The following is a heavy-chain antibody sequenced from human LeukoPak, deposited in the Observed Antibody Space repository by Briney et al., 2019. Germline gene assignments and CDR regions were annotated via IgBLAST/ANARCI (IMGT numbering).Heavy chain of an antibody. V-gene: IGHV6-1*01. CDR1: GDSVSSNSGA. CDR3: ARDKLELRKAFDH. D-gene: IGHD1-7*01. Sequence: SQTLSLTCAISGDSVSSNSGAWNWIRQSPSRGLEWLGRTYHRSKWYNDYAVSVKSRITISPDTSKNQFSLQLNSVTPEDTAVYYCARDKLELRKAFDHWGLGTLVTVSS. J-gene: IGHJ4*02. CDR2: TYHRSKWYN.